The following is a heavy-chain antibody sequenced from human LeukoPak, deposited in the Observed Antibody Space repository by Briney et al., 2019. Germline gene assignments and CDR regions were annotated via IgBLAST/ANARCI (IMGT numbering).Heavy chain of an antibody. D-gene: IGHD3-16*01. Sequence: GRSLRLSCAASGFTFSSYAMHWVRQAPGKGLEWVAVISYDGSHEYYADSVKGRFTISRDNSKNTLYLQMNSLRGEDTAVYYCAREDDPRAFDIWGQGTMVTVSS. CDR2: ISYDGSHE. CDR1: GFTFSSYA. V-gene: IGHV3-30*04. CDR3: AREDDPRAFDI. J-gene: IGHJ3*02.